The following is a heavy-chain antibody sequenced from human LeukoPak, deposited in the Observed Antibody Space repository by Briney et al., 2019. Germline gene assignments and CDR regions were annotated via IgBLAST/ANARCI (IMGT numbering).Heavy chain of an antibody. CDR3: ARDPFYGGNLYYFDY. Sequence: PSETLSLTCTVSGGSISSYYWTWIRQPAGKGLEWIGRIYTSGSTSYNPSLKSRVTMSVDTSKNQFSLKLSSVTAADTAVYYCARDPFYGGNLYYFDYWGHGTLVTVSS. V-gene: IGHV4-4*07. J-gene: IGHJ4*01. CDR2: IYTSGST. D-gene: IGHD4-17*01. CDR1: GGSISSYY.